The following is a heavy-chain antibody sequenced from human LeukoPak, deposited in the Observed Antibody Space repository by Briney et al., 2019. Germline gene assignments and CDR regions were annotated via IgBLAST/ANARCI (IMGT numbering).Heavy chain of an antibody. V-gene: IGHV1-69*13. Sequence: EASVKVSCKASGYTFTSYDINWVRQAPGHGLEWMGGIIPIFATATYAQKFQGRVTITADDSTSTAYMELRSLRSDDTAVYYCTRGEDYVVEVTATTWTLFDYWGQGTLVTVSS. CDR3: TRGEDYVVEVTATTWTLFDY. D-gene: IGHD2-15*01. CDR2: IIPIFATA. J-gene: IGHJ4*02. CDR1: GYTFTSYD.